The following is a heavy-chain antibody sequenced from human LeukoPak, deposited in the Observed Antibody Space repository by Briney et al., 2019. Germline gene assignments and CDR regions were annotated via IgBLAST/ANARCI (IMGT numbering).Heavy chain of an antibody. CDR1: GFTFSSYA. V-gene: IGHV3-23*01. J-gene: IGHJ5*02. CDR3: AKGSSSGWHYNWFDP. D-gene: IGHD6-19*01. CDR2: ISGSGGST. Sequence: PGGSLRLSCAASGFTFSSYAMSWVRQAPGKGLERVSAISGSGGSTYYADSVKGRFTISRDNSKNTLYLQMNSLRAEDTAVYYCAKGSSSGWHYNWFDPWGQGTLVTVSS.